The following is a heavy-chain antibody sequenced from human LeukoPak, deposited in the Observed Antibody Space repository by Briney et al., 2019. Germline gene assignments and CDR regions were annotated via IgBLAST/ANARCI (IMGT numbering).Heavy chain of an antibody. CDR2: LNPSGGSS. CDR3: ASVYKHGMDV. CDR1: GYTVTSYY. D-gene: IGHD5-24*01. V-gene: IGHV1-46*01. Sequence: ASVKVSCKASGYTVTSYYMHWVRQAPGQGLEWMAILNPSGGSSNYAQKFQGGATLTRATSTGTVYMELSSLRSEDTAVYYCASVYKHGMDVWGQGTTVNVSS. J-gene: IGHJ6*02.